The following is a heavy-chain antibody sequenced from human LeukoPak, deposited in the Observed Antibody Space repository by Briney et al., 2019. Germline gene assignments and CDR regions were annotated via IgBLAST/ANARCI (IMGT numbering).Heavy chain of an antibody. CDR3: ARNSYGPTISDY. Sequence: PSETLSLTCTVSGGSISSSSYYWGWIRQPPGKGLEWIGSIYYSGSTYYNPSLKSRVTISVDTSKNQFSLKLSSATAADTAVYYCARNSYGPTISDYWGQGTLVTVSS. CDR1: GGSISSSSYY. J-gene: IGHJ4*02. V-gene: IGHV4-39*01. CDR2: IYYSGST. D-gene: IGHD5-18*01.